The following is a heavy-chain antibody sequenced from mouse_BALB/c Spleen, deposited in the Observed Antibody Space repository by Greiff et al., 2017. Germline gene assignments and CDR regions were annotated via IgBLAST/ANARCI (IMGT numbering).Heavy chain of an antibody. V-gene: IGHV2-9*02. D-gene: IGHD4-1*01. CDR1: GFSLTSYG. CDR3: ARDSLTEGGDFDY. Sequence: VHLVGSGPGLVAPSQSLSITCTVSGFSLTSYGVHWVRQPPGKGLEWLGVIWAGGSTNYNSALMSRLSISKDNSKSQVFLKMNSLQTDDTAMYYCARDSLTEGGDFDYWGQGTTLTVSA. J-gene: IGHJ2*01. CDR2: IWAGGST.